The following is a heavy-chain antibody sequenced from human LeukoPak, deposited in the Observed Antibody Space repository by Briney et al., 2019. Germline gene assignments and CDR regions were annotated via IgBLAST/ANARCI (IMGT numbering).Heavy chain of an antibody. J-gene: IGHJ4*02. CDR3: AKETRGSYSDY. D-gene: IGHD1-26*01. Sequence: GGSLRLSCAASGFAFSSSGMHWGRQAPGRGLEWVACIRYDGTSKYYADSVKGRFTISRDNSKNTVYLHMNSLRAEDTAVYYCAKETRGSYSDYWGQGTLVTVSS. CDR1: GFAFSSSG. V-gene: IGHV3-30*02. CDR2: IRYDGTSK.